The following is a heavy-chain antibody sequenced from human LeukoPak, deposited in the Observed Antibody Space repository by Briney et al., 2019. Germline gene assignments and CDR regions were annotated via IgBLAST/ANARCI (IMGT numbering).Heavy chain of an antibody. D-gene: IGHD5-24*01. Sequence: GGSLPLLCAASGSTFSRHVIHSVRQAPGKGLEWVAVIWYDGSNKYYADSVKGRFTISRDNSKNSHYLQMNSLRTADTALYYCAKGAGYINGNASDIWGQGTMVTVSS. J-gene: IGHJ3*02. CDR1: GSTFSRHV. CDR2: IWYDGSNK. V-gene: IGHV3-33*03. CDR3: AKGAGYINGNASDI.